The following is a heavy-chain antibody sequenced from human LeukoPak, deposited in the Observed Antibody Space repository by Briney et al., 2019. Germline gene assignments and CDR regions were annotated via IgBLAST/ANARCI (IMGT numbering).Heavy chain of an antibody. CDR3: AITPQGTWIDP. V-gene: IGHV1-18*01. J-gene: IGHJ5*02. CDR2: ISAYNGNT. CDR1: GYAFTSYG. D-gene: IGHD1-1*01. Sequence: ASVKVSCKASGYAFTSYGISWVRQAPGQGLEWMGWISAYNGNTNYAQKLQGRVTMTTDTSTSTAYMELRSLRSDDTAVYYCAITPQGTWIDPWGQGTLVTVSS.